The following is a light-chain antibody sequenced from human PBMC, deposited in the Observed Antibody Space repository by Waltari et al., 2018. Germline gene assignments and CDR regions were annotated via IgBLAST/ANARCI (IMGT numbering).Light chain of an antibody. Sequence: QSVLTQPPSVSAAPGQRVTISCSGGSSNIGNNYVSWYRQFPGTAPKLLIYEDNERPSRVPGRFSGSKSGTSATLDITGLQAGDEADYYCGTWDSSLSGAVFGGGTHLTVL. CDR1: SSNIGNNY. CDR2: EDN. J-gene: IGLJ7*01. CDR3: GTWDSSLSGAV. V-gene: IGLV1-51*02.